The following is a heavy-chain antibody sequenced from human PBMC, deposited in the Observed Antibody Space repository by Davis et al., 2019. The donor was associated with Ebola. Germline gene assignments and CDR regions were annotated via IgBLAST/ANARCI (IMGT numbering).Heavy chain of an antibody. CDR2: INWNSGSI. CDR3: AKDRRIAVAAILDY. Sequence: SLKISCAASGFIFNDYAMHWVRQAPGEGLEWVSGINWNSGSIGYADSVKGRFTISRDNSKNTLYLQMNSLRAEDTAVYYCAKDRRIAVAAILDYWGQGTLVTVSS. V-gene: IGHV3-9*01. D-gene: IGHD6-19*01. CDR1: GFIFNDYA. J-gene: IGHJ4*02.